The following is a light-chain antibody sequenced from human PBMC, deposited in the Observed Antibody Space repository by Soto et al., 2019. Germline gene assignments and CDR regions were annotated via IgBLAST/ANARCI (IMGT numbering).Light chain of an antibody. V-gene: IGKV3-20*01. Sequence: EIVLTQSPGTLSLSPGERATLSCRASQRVSSSYLAWYQQAPGQAPRLLIYGASSRATGIPDRFSVSGSGTDFTLTISRLEPEDFAVYYCQQYGSSRLTFGRGTKVEIK. CDR3: QQYGSSRLT. CDR1: QRVSSSY. J-gene: IGKJ4*01. CDR2: GAS.